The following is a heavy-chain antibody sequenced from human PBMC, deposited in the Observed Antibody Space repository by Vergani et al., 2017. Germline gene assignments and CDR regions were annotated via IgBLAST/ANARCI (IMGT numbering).Heavy chain of an antibody. CDR1: GFTFNHYA. D-gene: IGHD5-12*01. CDR3: AKANPRNSGYDYLYYYHAMDV. V-gene: IGHV3-23*01. CDR2: ISGNGGST. Sequence: EVQLLESGGDLVQPGGSPRLSCAASGFTFNHYAMNWVRQAPGKGLEWVSGISGNGGSTYYAGSVKGRFTISRDSSKNTLYLQMNSLSAGDTAVYYCAKANPRNSGYDYLYYYHAMDVWGQGTTVTVSS. J-gene: IGHJ6*02.